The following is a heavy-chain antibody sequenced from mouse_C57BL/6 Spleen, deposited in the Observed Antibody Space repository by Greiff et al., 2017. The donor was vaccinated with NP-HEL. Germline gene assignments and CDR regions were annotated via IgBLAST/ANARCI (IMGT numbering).Heavy chain of an antibody. J-gene: IGHJ2*01. CDR1: GYTFTSYW. D-gene: IGHD4-1*01. CDR2: IDPSDSYT. V-gene: IGHV1-69*01. Sequence: QVQLQQPGAELVMPGASVKLSCKASGYTFTSYWMHWVKQRPGQGLEWIGEIDPSDSYTNYNQKFKGKSTLTVDKSSSAAYMQLSSLTSEDSAVYYCARTGTGGDFDYWGQGTTLTVSS. CDR3: ARTGTGGDFDY.